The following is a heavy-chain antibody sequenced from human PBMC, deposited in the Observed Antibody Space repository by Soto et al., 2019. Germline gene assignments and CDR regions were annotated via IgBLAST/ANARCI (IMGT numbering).Heavy chain of an antibody. Sequence: QVQLVQSGAEVKKPGSSVKVSCKASGGTFSSYAISWVRQAPGQGLEWMGGIIPIFGTANYAQKFQGRVTITADESTSTAYMELSSQRSEDTAVYYCARDRAVAGTFLGYYYYGMDVWGQGTTVTVSS. CDR3: ARDRAVAGTFLGYYYYGMDV. CDR2: IIPIFGTA. J-gene: IGHJ6*02. V-gene: IGHV1-69*01. D-gene: IGHD6-19*01. CDR1: GGTFSSYA.